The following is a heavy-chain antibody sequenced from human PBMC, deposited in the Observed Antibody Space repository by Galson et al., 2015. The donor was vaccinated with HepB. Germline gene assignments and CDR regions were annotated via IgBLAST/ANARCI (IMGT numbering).Heavy chain of an antibody. CDR1: GFTFSSYS. CDR3: ARDPYGDYYFDY. CDR2: ISSSSSYI. V-gene: IGHV3-21*01. D-gene: IGHD4-17*01. J-gene: IGHJ4*02. Sequence: SLRLSCAASGFTFSSYSMSWVRQAPGKGLEWVSSISSSSSYIYYADSVKGRFTISRDNAKNSLYLQMNSLRAEDTAVYYCARDPYGDYYFDYWGQGTLVTVSS.